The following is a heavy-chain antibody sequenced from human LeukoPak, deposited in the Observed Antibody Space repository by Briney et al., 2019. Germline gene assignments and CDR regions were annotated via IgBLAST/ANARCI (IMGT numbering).Heavy chain of an antibody. D-gene: IGHD6-13*01. V-gene: IGHV4-4*07. J-gene: IGHJ6*03. Sequence: KPSETLSLTCTVSGGSISSYYWSWIRQPAGKGLEWIGRIYTSGSTNYNPSLKSRVTMSVDTSKNQFSLKLSSVTAADTAVYYCARGQVKQQLLPHTGSRDYYYYMDVWGKGTTVTVSS. CDR3: ARGQVKQQLLPHTGSRDYYYYMDV. CDR2: IYTSGST. CDR1: GGSISSYY.